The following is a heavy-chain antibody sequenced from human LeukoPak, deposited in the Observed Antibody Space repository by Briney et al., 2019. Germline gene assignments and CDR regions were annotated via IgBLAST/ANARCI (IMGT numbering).Heavy chain of an antibody. J-gene: IGHJ6*02. CDR2: ISSSSSTI. V-gene: IGHV3-48*04. D-gene: IGHD3-10*01. Sequence: PGGSLRLSCAASGFTFSSYSMNWVRQAPGKGLEWVSYISSSSSTIYYADSVKGRFTISRDNAKNSLYLQMNSLRAEDTAVYYCARGPPRDGSGSYSAYGMDVWGQGTTVTVSS. CDR1: GFTFSSYS. CDR3: ARGPPRDGSGSYSAYGMDV.